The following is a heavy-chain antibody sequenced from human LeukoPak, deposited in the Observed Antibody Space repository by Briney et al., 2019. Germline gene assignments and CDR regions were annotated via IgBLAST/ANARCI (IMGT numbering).Heavy chain of an antibody. CDR3: ARGVAAAGYYYGMDV. CDR2: ISHSGSI. V-gene: IGHV4-4*02. J-gene: IGHJ6*02. D-gene: IGHD6-13*01. CDR1: GGSSSSSHW. Sequence: SETLSLTCAVSGGSSSSSHWWSWVRQPPGKGLEWIGGISHSGSINYNPSLKSRVTISVDKSNNQFSLKLSSVTAADMAVYYCARGVAAAGYYYGMDVWGQGTTVTVSS.